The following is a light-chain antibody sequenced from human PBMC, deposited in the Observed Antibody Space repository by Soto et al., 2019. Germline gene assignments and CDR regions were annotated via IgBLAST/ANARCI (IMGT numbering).Light chain of an antibody. CDR3: QQYDVMYT. CDR2: GAS. Sequence: EIVLTQSPGTLSLSPGERATLSCRASQSVSSSYLAWYQQKPGQAPRLLIYGASSRATGIPDRFSGSGSGTDFTLTISRLEPEDFAVYYCQQYDVMYTFGQGTKLEIK. J-gene: IGKJ2*01. CDR1: QSVSSSY. V-gene: IGKV3-20*01.